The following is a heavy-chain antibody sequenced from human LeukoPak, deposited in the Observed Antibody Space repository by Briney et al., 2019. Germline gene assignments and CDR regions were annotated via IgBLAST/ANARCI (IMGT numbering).Heavy chain of an antibody. CDR3: ARRSSSWPFDY. D-gene: IGHD6-13*01. CDR1: GGSFSGYY. V-gene: IGHV4-34*01. CDR2: INHSGST. Sequence: SETLSLTCAVSGGSFSGYYWSWIRQPPGKGLEWIGEINHSGSTNYNPSLKSRVTISVDTSKNQFSLKLSSVTAADTAVYYCARRSSSWPFDYWGQGTLVTVSS. J-gene: IGHJ4*02.